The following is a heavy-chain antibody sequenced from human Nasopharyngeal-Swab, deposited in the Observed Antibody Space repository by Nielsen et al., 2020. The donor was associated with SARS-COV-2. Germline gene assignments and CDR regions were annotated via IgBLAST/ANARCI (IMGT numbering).Heavy chain of an antibody. J-gene: IGHJ3*01. V-gene: IGHV2-70*12. Sequence: SGPTLMKSTQTLTLTCTFSGFSLSTSGVCVTWIRQPPGKALEWLALIDWDDDKYYTPSLKTRLTISKDTSKNQVVLTMTNMDPVDTATYYCARLANSPYDAFDFWGQGTMVTVSS. CDR1: GFSLSTSGVC. CDR2: IDWDDDK. CDR3: ARLANSPYDAFDF. D-gene: IGHD4-23*01.